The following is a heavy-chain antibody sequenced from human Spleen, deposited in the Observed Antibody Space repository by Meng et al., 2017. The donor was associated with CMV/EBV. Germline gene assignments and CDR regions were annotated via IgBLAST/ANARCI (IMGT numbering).Heavy chain of an antibody. Sequence: GGSLRLSCAASGFTFSDYYMSWIRQAPGKGLEWVSGISGSGGNMLYADSVKGRFTISRDNSKNTLYLQMNSLRSDDTAVYYCAKMKLLARNFFDPWGQGTLVTVSS. CDR1: GFTFSDYY. CDR2: ISGSGGNM. D-gene: IGHD3-10*01. CDR3: AKMKLLARNFFDP. V-gene: IGHV3-23*01. J-gene: IGHJ5*02.